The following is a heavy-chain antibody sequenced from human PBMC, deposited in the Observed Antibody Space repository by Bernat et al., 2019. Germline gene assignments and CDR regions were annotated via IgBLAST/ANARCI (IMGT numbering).Heavy chain of an antibody. CDR2: INDRGSNT. D-gene: IGHD3-10*01. Sequence: EVQLLESGGGLMQPGGSLRLSCAASGFTFKSYNMGWIRQAPGKGLDWVSNINDRGSNTYYADSVKGRFTISRDDSRNDLYLQMNSLRAEDTAIYYCAKEKGSGSGSDYWGQGTLVTVSS. CDR1: GFTFKSYN. J-gene: IGHJ4*02. V-gene: IGHV3-23*01. CDR3: AKEKGSGSGSDY.